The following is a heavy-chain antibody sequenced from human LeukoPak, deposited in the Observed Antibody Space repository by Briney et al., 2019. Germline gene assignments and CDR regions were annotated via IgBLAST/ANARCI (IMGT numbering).Heavy chain of an antibody. D-gene: IGHD3-16*01. Sequence: SETLSLTCTVSGGSISSSSYYWGWIRQPPGKGLEWIVSIYYSGSTYYNPSLKSRVTISVDTSKNQFSLKLSSVTAADTAVYYCARQEEVWGRLRYFDYWGQGTLGTVSS. J-gene: IGHJ4*02. CDR2: IYYSGST. CDR3: ARQEEVWGRLRYFDY. V-gene: IGHV4-39*01. CDR1: GGSISSSSYY.